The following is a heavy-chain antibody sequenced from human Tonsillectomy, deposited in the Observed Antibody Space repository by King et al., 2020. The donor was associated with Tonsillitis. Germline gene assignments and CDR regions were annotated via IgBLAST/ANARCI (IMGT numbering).Heavy chain of an antibody. J-gene: IGHJ4*02. Sequence: VQLVESGGGLVQPGGSLKLSCAASEFSFSGSAMSWARQASGKGLEWLGRIKSKASNYATAYAASVKGRFTISRDDSKNTASLQMNSRKTEDTAMYYCYIRVGDTGYWGQGILVTVS. CDR3: YIRVGDTGY. CDR1: EFSFSGSA. CDR2: IKSKASNYAT. D-gene: IGHD1-26*01. V-gene: IGHV3-73*02.